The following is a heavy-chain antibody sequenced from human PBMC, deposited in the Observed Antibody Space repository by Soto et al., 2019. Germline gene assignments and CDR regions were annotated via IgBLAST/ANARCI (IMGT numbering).Heavy chain of an antibody. J-gene: IGHJ4*02. D-gene: IGHD3-3*01. V-gene: IGHV3-48*03. CDR1: GFTFSSYE. Sequence: GSLRLSCAASGFTFSSYEMNWVRQAPGKGLEWVSYISSSGSTIYYADSVKGRFTISRDNAKNSLYLQMNSLRAEDTAVYYCARDGATYYDFWSGYYSHGIFDYWGQGTLVTVSS. CDR3: ARDGATYYDFWSGYYSHGIFDY. CDR2: ISSSGSTI.